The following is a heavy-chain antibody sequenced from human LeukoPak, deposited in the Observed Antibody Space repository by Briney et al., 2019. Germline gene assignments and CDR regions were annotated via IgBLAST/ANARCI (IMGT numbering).Heavy chain of an antibody. CDR1: AYTFTSYG. CDR3: AREPLQPDGDGAVDY. D-gene: IGHD7-27*01. J-gene: IGHJ4*02. Sequence: ASVKVSCKASAYTFTSYGISWVRQAPGQGLEWMGWISAYSGNTNYAQKLQGRVTMTTDTSTSTAYMELRSLRSDDTAVYYCAREPLQPDGDGAVDYWGQGTLVTVSS. V-gene: IGHV1-18*01. CDR2: ISAYSGNT.